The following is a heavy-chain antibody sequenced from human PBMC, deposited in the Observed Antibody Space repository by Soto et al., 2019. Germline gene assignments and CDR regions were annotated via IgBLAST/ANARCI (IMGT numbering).Heavy chain of an antibody. J-gene: IGHJ3*02. CDR3: ARDSRFSPPYEDAFDI. CDR1: GFTFSSYS. D-gene: IGHD3-3*01. V-gene: IGHV3-48*01. CDR2: ISSSSSTI. Sequence: EVQLVESGGGLVQPGGSLRLSCAASGFTFSSYSMNWVRQAPGKGLEWVSYISSSSSTIYYAASVKGRFTISRDNAKNSLYLQMNSLRAEDTAVYYCARDSRFSPPYEDAFDIWGQGTMVTVSS.